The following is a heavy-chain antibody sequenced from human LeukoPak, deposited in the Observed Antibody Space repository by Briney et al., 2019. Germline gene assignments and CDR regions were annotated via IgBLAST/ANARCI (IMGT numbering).Heavy chain of an antibody. CDR2: ISAYNGNT. J-gene: IGHJ4*02. CDR3: AREVAAAGTEAFDY. CDR1: GYTFTSYD. D-gene: IGHD6-13*01. V-gene: IGHV1-18*01. Sequence: ASVKVSCKASGYTFTSYDINWVRQAPGQGLEWMGWISAYNGNTNYAQKLQGRVTMTTDTSTSTAYMELRSLRSDDTAVYYCAREVAAAGTEAFDYWGQGTLVTVSS.